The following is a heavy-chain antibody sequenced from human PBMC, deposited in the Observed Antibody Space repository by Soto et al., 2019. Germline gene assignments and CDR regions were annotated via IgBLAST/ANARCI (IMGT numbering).Heavy chain of an antibody. J-gene: IGHJ4*02. V-gene: IGHV3-7*01. D-gene: IGHD5-12*01. CDR2: IKQDGSEK. Sequence: GGSLRLSCAASGFTFSSYWMSWVRQAPGKGLEWVANIKQDGSEKYYEDSVKGRFTISRDNAKNSLYLQMNSLRAEDTAVYYCARSGYDPQFDYWGQGTLVTVSS. CDR3: ARSGYDPQFDY. CDR1: GFTFSSYW.